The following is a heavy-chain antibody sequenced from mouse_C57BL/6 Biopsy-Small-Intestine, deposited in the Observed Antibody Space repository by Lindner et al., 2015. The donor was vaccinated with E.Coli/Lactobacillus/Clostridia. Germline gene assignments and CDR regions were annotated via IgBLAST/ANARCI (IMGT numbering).Heavy chain of an antibody. D-gene: IGHD6-1*01. V-gene: IGHV14-2*01. CDR3: APLFVY. CDR1: GFNIKDYY. J-gene: IGHJ3*01. Sequence: VQLQESGAELVKPGASVKLSCTASGFNIKDYYIHWVKQRTEQGLEWIGRIDPEDGETECAPKFQGKATITADTSSNTAYLQLSSLISEDAAVYYCAPLFVYWGQGTLVTVSA. CDR2: IDPEDGET.